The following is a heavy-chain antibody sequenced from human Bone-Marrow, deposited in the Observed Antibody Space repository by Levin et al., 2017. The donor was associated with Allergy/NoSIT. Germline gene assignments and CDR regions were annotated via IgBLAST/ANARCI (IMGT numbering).Heavy chain of an antibody. D-gene: IGHD3-9*01. CDR3: ARGWGKRYLYYFDY. CDR1: GGSFSGYY. V-gene: IGHV4-34*01. J-gene: IGHJ4*02. Sequence: GSLRLSCAVYGGSFSGYYWSWIRQPPGKGLEWIGEINHSGSTNYNPSLKSRVTISVDTSKNQFSLKLSSVTAADTAVYYCARGWGKRYLYYFDYWGQGTLVTVSS. CDR2: INHSGST.